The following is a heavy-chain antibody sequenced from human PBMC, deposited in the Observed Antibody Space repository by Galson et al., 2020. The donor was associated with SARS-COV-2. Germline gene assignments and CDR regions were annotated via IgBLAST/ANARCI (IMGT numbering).Heavy chain of an antibody. CDR2: IIPILGIA. J-gene: IGHJ4*02. D-gene: IGHD3-16*02. CDR1: GGTFSSYA. CDR3: ARWIYDYVWGSYRYTDY. Sequence: SVKVSCKASGGTFSSYAISWVRQAPGQGLEWMGRIIPILGIANYAQKFQGRVTITADKSTSTAYMELSSLRSEDTAVYYCARWIYDYVWGSYRYTDYWGQGTLVTVSS. V-gene: IGHV1-69*04.